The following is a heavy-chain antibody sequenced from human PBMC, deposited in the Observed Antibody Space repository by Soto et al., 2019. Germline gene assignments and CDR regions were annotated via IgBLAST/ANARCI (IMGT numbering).Heavy chain of an antibody. D-gene: IGHD6-19*01. CDR1: GDTFTDYH. CDR3: AREGSAWYKEFDF. V-gene: IGHV1-2*02. J-gene: IGHJ4*02. Sequence: GASVEVSCKASGDTFTDYHMHWVRQAPGQGFEWMGWINPKTGGTSYARKFQGRVTMTGDTSISTVYMEVSRLTTDDTAVYYCAREGSAWYKEFDFWGQGTLVTVSS. CDR2: INPKTGGT.